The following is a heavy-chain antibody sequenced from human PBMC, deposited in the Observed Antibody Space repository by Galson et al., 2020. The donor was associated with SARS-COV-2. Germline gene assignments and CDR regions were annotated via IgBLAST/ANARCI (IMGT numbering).Heavy chain of an antibody. D-gene: IGHD1-1*01. CDR2: INPNSGGT. CDR3: ARATWYTDIDY. V-gene: IGHV1-2*02. Sequence: ASVKVPCKASGYTFTGYYMHWVRQAPGQGLEWMGWINPNSGGTNYAQKFQGRVTMTRDTSISTAYMELSRLSSDDTAVYYCARATWYTDIDYWGQGTLVTVSS. J-gene: IGHJ4*02. CDR1: GYTFTGYY.